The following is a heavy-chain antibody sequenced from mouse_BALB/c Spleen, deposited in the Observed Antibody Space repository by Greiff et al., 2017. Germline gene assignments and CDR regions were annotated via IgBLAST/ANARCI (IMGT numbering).Heavy chain of an antibody. CDR1: GYTFTSYV. CDR2: INPYNDGT. Sequence: VQLQQSGPELVKPGASVKMSCKASGYTFTSYVMHWVKQKPGQGLEWIGYINPYNDGTKYNEKFKGKATLTSDKSSSTAYMELSSLSSEDSAVYYCARRGVRREGYFDVWGAGTTVTVSS. V-gene: IGHV1-14*01. J-gene: IGHJ1*01. D-gene: IGHD2-14*01. CDR3: ARRGVRREGYFDV.